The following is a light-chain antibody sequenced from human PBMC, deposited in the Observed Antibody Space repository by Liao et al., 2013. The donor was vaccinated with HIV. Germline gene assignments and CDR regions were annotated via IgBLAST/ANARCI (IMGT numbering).Light chain of an antibody. V-gene: IGLV3-1*01. Sequence: SYEMTQPPSVSVSPGQTATIACSGYELGEKYTAWYQQKPGQAPVLVIYYDNNRPSGVPDRFSGSNSGNTATLTITRVEAGDEADYYCQVWDGSSDHWVFGGGTELTVL. CDR1: ELGEKY. J-gene: IGLJ3*02. CDR3: QVWDGSSDHWV. CDR2: YDN.